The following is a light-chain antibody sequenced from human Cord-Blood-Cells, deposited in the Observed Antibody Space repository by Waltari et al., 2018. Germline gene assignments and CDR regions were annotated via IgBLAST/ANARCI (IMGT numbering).Light chain of an antibody. CDR1: QSVSSY. V-gene: IGKV3-11*01. CDR2: DAP. J-gene: IGKJ1*01. Sequence: EIVLTQSPATLSLSPGERATLSCRASQSVSSYLAWYQQKPGPAPSLLIYDAPNRATGIPARFSGSGSGTDFTLTISSLEPEDFAVYYCQQRSNWPWTFGQGTKVEIK. CDR3: QQRSNWPWT.